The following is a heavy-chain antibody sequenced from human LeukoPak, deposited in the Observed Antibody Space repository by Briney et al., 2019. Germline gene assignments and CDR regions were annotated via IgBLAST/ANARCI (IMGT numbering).Heavy chain of an antibody. Sequence: GGSLRLSCAASGFTFSSYGIHWVRQAPGKGLGWVAVISYDGSNKYYADSVKGRFTISRDNSKNTLHLQMSSLRAEDTAVYYCAEDSGGYTYIFDHWGQGTLVTVSS. CDR3: AEDSGGYTYIFDH. J-gene: IGHJ4*02. D-gene: IGHD5-18*01. CDR1: GFTFSSYG. CDR2: ISYDGSNK. V-gene: IGHV3-30*18.